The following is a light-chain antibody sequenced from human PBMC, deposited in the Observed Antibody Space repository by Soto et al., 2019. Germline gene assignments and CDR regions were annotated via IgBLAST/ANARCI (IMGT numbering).Light chain of an antibody. CDR1: QSVSSSY. CDR3: QQYGSSSWT. CDR2: GAS. V-gene: IGKV3-20*01. Sequence: EIVLTQSPGTLSLSPGERATLSCRASQSVSSSYLALYQQKPGQAPRLLIYGASSRAPGIPDRFSGSGSGTDFTLTISRLATEDVAVYYCQQYGSSSWTFGQGTKVEIQ. J-gene: IGKJ1*01.